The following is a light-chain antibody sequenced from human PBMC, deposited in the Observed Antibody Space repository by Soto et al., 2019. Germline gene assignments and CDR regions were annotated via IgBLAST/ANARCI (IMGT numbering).Light chain of an antibody. V-gene: IGLV2-14*01. J-gene: IGLJ3*02. Sequence: QSALTQPASVSGSPGQSITISCTGTSSDVGGYDYVSWYQQHPGKVPKVMLYEVSNRPSGVSSRFSGSKSGNTASLTISGLQAEDEADYYCSSYTSSNTWVFGGGTKVTVL. CDR1: SSDVGGYDY. CDR2: EVS. CDR3: SSYTSSNTWV.